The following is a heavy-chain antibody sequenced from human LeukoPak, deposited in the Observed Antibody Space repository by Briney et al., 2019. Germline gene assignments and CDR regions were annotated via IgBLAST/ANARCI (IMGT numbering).Heavy chain of an antibody. CDR2: ISSSGSTI. Sequence: GGSLRLSCAASGFTFSSYEMNWVRQAPGKGLEWVSYISSSGSTIYYADSVKGRFTISRDNAKNSLYLQMNSLRADDTAVYYCARIAVNDAFDIWGQGTMVTVSS. J-gene: IGHJ3*02. CDR1: GFTFSSYE. V-gene: IGHV3-48*03. CDR3: ARIAVNDAFDI.